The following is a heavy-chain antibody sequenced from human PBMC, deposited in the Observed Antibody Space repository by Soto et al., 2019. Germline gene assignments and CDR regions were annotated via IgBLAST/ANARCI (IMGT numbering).Heavy chain of an antibody. D-gene: IGHD2-15*01. J-gene: IGHJ5*02. CDR1: GFSLSTSGMG. CDR2: IYWDDDK. Sequence: QITLKESGPTLVKPTQTLTLTCTFSGFSLSTSGMGVGWIRQPPGKALEWLALIYWDDDKLYSPSLMSRLTITKDTSKNQVVLKMTNMEPVDTATYYCVHSPGFCPGGSCYSSWGQGTLVTVSS. V-gene: IGHV2-5*02. CDR3: VHSPGFCPGGSCYSS.